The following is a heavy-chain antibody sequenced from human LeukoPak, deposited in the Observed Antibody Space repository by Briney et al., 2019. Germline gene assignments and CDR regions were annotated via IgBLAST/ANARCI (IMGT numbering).Heavy chain of an antibody. D-gene: IGHD3-3*01. CDR1: GGSLSSSSYY. V-gene: IGHV4-39*07. J-gene: IGHJ3*01. Sequence: SETLSLTCTVSGGSLSSSSYYWGWIRQPPGKGLEWIGSIYHSGSTYYNPSLKSRVTISVDTSKNQFSLKLSSVAAADTAVYYCARGNYDFWSGYFSPWGQGTMVTVSS. CDR2: IYHSGST. CDR3: ARGNYDFWSGYFSP.